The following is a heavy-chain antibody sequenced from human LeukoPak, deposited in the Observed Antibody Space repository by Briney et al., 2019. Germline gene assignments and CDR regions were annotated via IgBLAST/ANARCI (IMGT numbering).Heavy chain of an antibody. J-gene: IGHJ6*02. D-gene: IGHD4-17*01. CDR3: AREDPPTTVPEGLDV. V-gene: IGHV4-59*01. CDR2: IYFSGTT. CDR1: GGSIGNYY. Sequence: SESLSLACTVSGGSIGNYYWSWLRQPPGEGLGWIGYIYFSGTTNINPSRKGEFTIPVDMSKNQCSLKRRSFAAATTPVHSCAREDPPTTVPEGLDVWGQGTTVTVSS.